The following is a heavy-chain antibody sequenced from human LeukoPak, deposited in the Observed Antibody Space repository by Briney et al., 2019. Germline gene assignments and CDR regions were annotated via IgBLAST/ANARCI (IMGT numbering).Heavy chain of an antibody. CDR2: TSPGSSTM. D-gene: IGHD6-13*01. J-gene: IGHJ4*02. Sequence: GGSLRLSCAASGFTFSSSAMNWVRQAPGKGLEWVSYTSPGSSTMYYADSVKGRFTISRDNAKNSLYLQMSRLRDEDTAVYYCARIPAAGPTGFWGQGTLVTVSS. CDR1: GFTFSSSA. V-gene: IGHV3-48*02. CDR3: ARIPAAGPTGF.